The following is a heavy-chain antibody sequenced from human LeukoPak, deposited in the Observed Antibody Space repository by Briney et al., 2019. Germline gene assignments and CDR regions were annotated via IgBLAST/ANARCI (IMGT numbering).Heavy chain of an antibody. CDR2: ITGSGDST. J-gene: IGHJ4*02. D-gene: IGHD4-11*01. V-gene: IGHV3-23*01. CDR1: GFTFSSYA. Sequence: PGGSLRLSCAASGFTFSSYAMRRVRQAPGKGLEWVSSITGSGDSTYYADSVKGRFTISRDNSKNTLYLQMNSLRAEDTAVYYCADSNYWYPVDYWGQGTLVTVSS. CDR3: ADSNYWYPVDY.